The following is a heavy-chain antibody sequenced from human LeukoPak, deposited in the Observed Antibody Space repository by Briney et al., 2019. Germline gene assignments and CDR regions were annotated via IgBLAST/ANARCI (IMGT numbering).Heavy chain of an antibody. CDR1: GFTFSSYG. J-gene: IGHJ4*02. CDR3: AREDYCSGGSCYEGAVDY. Sequence: PGGSLRLSCAASGFTFSSYGMSWVRQAPGKGLEWVSAISGSGGSTYYADSVKGRFTISRDNSKNTLYLQMNSLRAEDTAVYYCAREDYCSGGSCYEGAVDYWGQGTLVTVSS. D-gene: IGHD2-15*01. V-gene: IGHV3-23*01. CDR2: ISGSGGST.